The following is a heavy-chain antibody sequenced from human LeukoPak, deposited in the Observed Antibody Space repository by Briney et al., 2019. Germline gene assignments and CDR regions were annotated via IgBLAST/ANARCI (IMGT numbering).Heavy chain of an antibody. CDR2: ISSSGTTI. V-gene: IGHV3-48*03. CDR1: GFSFGIFE. D-gene: IGHD3-10*01. J-gene: IGHJ4*02. Sequence: PGGSLRLSCAASGFSFGIFEMNWVRQAPGKGLEWVSHISSSGTTIFYAGSVEGRFTISRDNSKNTLYLQMNSLRADDTAVYYCAKDRSAVRGAPEYFDYWGQGTLVTVSS. CDR3: AKDRSAVRGAPEYFDY.